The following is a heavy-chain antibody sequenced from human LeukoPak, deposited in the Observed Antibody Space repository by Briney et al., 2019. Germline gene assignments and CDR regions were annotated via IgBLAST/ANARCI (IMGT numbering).Heavy chain of an antibody. CDR3: ARASVVVPAAIRSNYYYYMDV. CDR1: GGSISSYY. Sequence: PSETLSLTCTVSGGSISSYYWSWIRQPAGKGLEWIGRIYTSGSTNYNPSLKSRVAMSVDTSKNQFSLKLSSVTAADTAVYYCARASVVVPAAIRSNYYYYMDVWGKGTTVTVSS. CDR2: IYTSGST. J-gene: IGHJ6*03. V-gene: IGHV4-4*07. D-gene: IGHD2-2*01.